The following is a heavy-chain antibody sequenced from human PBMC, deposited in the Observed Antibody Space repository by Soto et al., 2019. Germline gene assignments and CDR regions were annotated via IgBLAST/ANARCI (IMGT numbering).Heavy chain of an antibody. D-gene: IGHD1-1*01. J-gene: IGHJ3*02. Sequence: QTGGSLRLSCAASGFTFSSYEMNWVRQAPGKGLEWVSYISSGGSTIYYADSVKGRFTISRDNAKNSLSLQVNSLRAEDTAVYYCARARYLVAFDIWGQGTMVTVSS. CDR3: ARARYLVAFDI. CDR2: ISSGGSTI. V-gene: IGHV3-48*03. CDR1: GFTFSSYE.